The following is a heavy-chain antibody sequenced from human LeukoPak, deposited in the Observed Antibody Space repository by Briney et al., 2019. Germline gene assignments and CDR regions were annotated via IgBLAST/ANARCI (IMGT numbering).Heavy chain of an antibody. CDR2: ISAYNGNT. J-gene: IGHJ4*02. CDR3: GIDLERITMVRGVGDY. D-gene: IGHD3-10*01. V-gene: IGHV1-18*01. CDR1: GYTFTSYG. Sequence: GAPVKVSCKASGYTFTSYGISWVRQAPGQGLEWMGWISAYNGNTNYAQKLQGRVTMTTDTFTSTAYMELRSLRSDDTAVYYCGIDLERITMVRGVGDYWGQGTLVTLSS.